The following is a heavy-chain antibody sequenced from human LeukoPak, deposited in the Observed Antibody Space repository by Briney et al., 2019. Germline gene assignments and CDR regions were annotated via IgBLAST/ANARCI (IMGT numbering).Heavy chain of an antibody. CDR2: VYSSGST. CDR1: GGSISSYY. D-gene: IGHD1-1*01. J-gene: IGHJ4*02. CDR3: ARSSTGTTVGVY. V-gene: IGHV4-4*07. Sequence: PSETLSLTCTVSGGSISSYYWNWIRQPAGKGLEWIGRVYSSGSTNYNPSLQSRVTMSVGTSKSQFSLKLTSVNAADTAVYYCARSSTGTTVGVYWGQGTLVTVSS.